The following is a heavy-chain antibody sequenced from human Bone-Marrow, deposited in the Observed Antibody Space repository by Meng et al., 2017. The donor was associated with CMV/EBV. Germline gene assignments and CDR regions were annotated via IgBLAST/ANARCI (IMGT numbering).Heavy chain of an antibody. CDR3: ARSEVIVSSTSWRAWWFDP. V-gene: IGHV4-39*07. CDR2: INHSGST. Sequence: GSLRLSCTVSGGSISSSSYYWGWIRQPPGKGLEWIGEINHSGSTNYNPSLKSRVTISVDTSKNQFSLKLSSVTAADTAVYYCARSEVIVSSTSWRAWWFDPWGQGTLVTVSS. D-gene: IGHD2-2*01. J-gene: IGHJ5*02. CDR1: GGSISSSSYY.